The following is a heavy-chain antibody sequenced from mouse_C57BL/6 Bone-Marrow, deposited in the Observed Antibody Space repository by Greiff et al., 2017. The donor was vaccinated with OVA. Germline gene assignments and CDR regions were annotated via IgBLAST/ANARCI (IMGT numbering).Heavy chain of an antibody. D-gene: IGHD2-1*01. CDR3: ARGVYYGNYDAMDY. V-gene: IGHV8-8*01. CDR1: GFSLSTFGMG. CDR2: IWWDDDK. Sequence: QVTLKESGPGILQPSQTLSLTCSFSGFSLSTFGMGVGWIRQPSGKGLEWLAHIWWDDDKYYNPALKSRLTISKDTSKNQVFLKIANVDTADTATYYCARGVYYGNYDAMDYWGQGTSVTVSS. J-gene: IGHJ4*01.